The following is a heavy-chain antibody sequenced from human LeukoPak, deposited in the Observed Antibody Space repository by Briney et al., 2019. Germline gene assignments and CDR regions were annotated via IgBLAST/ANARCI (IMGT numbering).Heavy chain of an antibody. D-gene: IGHD3-16*01. CDR1: GLTVSDSF. CDR3: ARGPRGSYYGY. CDR2: IYNADTT. V-gene: IGHV3-53*01. Sequence: GWSLRLSCAVSGLTVSDSFMTWVRQAPGTGLQWVSVIYNADTTQYADSVKGRFTISRDNSKNMVYLQLNSLRDEDTAVYYCARGPRGSYYGYWGQGTLVTVSS. J-gene: IGHJ4*02.